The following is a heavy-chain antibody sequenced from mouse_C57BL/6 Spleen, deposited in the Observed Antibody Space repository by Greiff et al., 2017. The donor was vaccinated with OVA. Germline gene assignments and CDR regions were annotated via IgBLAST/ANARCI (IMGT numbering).Heavy chain of an antibody. D-gene: IGHD3-3*01. CDR1: GYTFTSYW. V-gene: IGHV1-64*01. CDR3: ARAGTSFDY. J-gene: IGHJ2*01. Sequence: VQLQQPGAELVKPGASVKLSCKASGYTFTSYWMHFVQPRPGQGLEWIGMIHPNSGSTNYNEKFKSKATLTVDKSSSTAYMQLSSLTSEDSAVYYCARAGTSFDYWGQGTTLTVSS. CDR2: IHPNSGST.